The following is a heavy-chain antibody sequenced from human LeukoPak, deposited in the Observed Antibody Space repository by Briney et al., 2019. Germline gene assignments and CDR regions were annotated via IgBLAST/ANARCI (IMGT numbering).Heavy chain of an antibody. CDR1: GGSISSYY. CDR2: IYYSGGT. V-gene: IGHV4-59*01. D-gene: IGHD3-16*01. CDR3: ARESGSSWVDY. J-gene: IGHJ4*02. Sequence: SETLSLTCTVSGGSISSYYWSWIRQPPGKGLEWIGYIYYSGGTNYNPSLKSRVTISVDTSKNQFSLKLSSVTAADTAVYYCARESGSSWVDYWGQGTLVTVSS.